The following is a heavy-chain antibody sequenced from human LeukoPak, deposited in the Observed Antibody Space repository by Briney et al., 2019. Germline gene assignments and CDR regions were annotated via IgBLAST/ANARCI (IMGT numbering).Heavy chain of an antibody. CDR3: ARGGGPPSYYDY. CDR2: IYHSGST. CDR1: GGSISSYY. D-gene: IGHD3-16*01. Sequence: SETLSLTCTVSGGSISSYYWSWIRQPPGKGLEWIGYIYHSGSTNYNPSLKSRVTISVDTSKNQFSLKLSSVTAADTAVYYCARGGGPPSYYDYWGQGTLVTVSS. V-gene: IGHV4-59*01. J-gene: IGHJ4*02.